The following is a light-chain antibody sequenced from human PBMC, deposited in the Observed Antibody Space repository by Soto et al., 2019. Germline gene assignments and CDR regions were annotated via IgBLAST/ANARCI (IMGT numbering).Light chain of an antibody. CDR1: QGISSY. Sequence: AILMTQSPSSLSSSTGDRVTITCRASQGISSYLAWYQQKPVKAPKLLIYAASTLQSGVPSRFSGSGSGTDFTLTISCLQSEDFATYYCQQYYSYPWTFGQGTKVDIK. V-gene: IGKV1-8*01. J-gene: IGKJ1*01. CDR3: QQYYSYPWT. CDR2: AAS.